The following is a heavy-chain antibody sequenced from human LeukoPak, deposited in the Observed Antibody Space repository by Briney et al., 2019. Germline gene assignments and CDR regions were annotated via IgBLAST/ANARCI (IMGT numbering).Heavy chain of an antibody. CDR3: ARRKRDAFDI. V-gene: IGHV4-59*01. J-gene: IGHJ3*02. CDR2: IYYSGST. CDR1: GGSITSYY. Sequence: SETLSLTCTVSGGSITSYYWSWIRQPPGKGLEWIGYIYYSGSTNYNPSLKSRVTISVDTSKNQFSLKLSSVTAADTAVYYCARRKRDAFDIWGQGTMVTVS.